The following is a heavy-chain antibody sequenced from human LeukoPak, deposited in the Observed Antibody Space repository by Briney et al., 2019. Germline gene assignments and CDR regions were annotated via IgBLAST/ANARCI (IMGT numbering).Heavy chain of an antibody. Sequence: GGSLRLSCAASGFTFSSYAMSWVRQAPGKGLEWVSAVSGSGGSAYYADSVKGRFTISRDNSKNTLYLQMSSLRVEDTAVYYCVKLGGSSTFDYWGQGTLVTVSS. D-gene: IGHD5-12*01. CDR3: VKLGGSSTFDY. CDR1: GFTFSSYA. J-gene: IGHJ4*02. V-gene: IGHV3-23*01. CDR2: VSGSGGSA.